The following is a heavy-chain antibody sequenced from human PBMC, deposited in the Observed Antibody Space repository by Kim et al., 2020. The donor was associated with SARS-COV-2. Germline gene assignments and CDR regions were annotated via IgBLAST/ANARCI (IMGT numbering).Heavy chain of an antibody. Sequence: YIYYADSVKGRFTISRDNAKNSLYLQMNSLRAEDTAVYYCARGNWNSLDYWGQGTLVTVSS. D-gene: IGHD1-7*01. J-gene: IGHJ4*02. CDR3: ARGNWNSLDY. CDR2: YI. V-gene: IGHV3-21*01.